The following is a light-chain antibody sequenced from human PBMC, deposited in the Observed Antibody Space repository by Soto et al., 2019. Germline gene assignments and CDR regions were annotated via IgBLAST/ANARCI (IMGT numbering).Light chain of an antibody. J-gene: IGKJ1*01. CDR3: QQRSEWPRT. CDR1: QSISSS. V-gene: IGKV3-11*01. Sequence: EIVLTQSQTTLSLSPGERAILSCRASQSISSSLAWYQQKPGQAPRLLIYDASTRATGFPARFSGSGSGTDFTLTIGSLEPEDFAVYYCQQRSEWPRTFGQGTKVEIK. CDR2: DAS.